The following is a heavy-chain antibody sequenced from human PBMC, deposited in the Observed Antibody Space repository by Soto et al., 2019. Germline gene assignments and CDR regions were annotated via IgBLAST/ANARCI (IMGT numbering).Heavy chain of an antibody. CDR1: GGSISSSNW. CDR3: ARGFWLARRVDGYNRWFGR. CDR2: IHHSGST. Sequence: SETLSLTCAVSGGSISSSNWWSWVRQPPGKRLEWIGEIHHSGSTNYNPPLKSRVTTSVDKSKNQSSLKLSSVTAADTAVYYCARGFWLARRVDGYNRWFGRWGQGTLVTVSS. V-gene: IGHV4-4*02. D-gene: IGHD5-12*01. J-gene: IGHJ5*02.